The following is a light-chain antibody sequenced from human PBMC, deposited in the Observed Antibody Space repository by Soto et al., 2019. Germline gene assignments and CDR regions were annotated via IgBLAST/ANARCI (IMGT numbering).Light chain of an antibody. CDR3: QQYYSTPGLT. Sequence: DIVMTQSPDSLAVSLGEGATINCKSSQSVLYSSNNKNYLAWYQHKPEQPPKLLIYWASTRESGVPDRFSGSGSGTDFTLTISSLQAEDVAVYYCQQYYSTPGLTFGGGTKVEIK. J-gene: IGKJ4*01. CDR2: WAS. CDR1: QSVLYSSNNKNY. V-gene: IGKV4-1*01.